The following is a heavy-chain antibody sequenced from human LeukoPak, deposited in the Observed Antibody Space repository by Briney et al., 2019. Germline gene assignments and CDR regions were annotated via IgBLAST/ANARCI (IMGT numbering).Heavy chain of an antibody. V-gene: IGHV3-21*01. CDR3: ASGYYDSSGDLFDY. Sequence: ETLSLTCTVSGGSISSSSYYWGWIRQPPGKGLEWVSSISSSSSYIYYADSVKGRFTISRDNAKNSLYLQMNSLRAEDTAVYYCASGYYDSSGDLFDYWGQGTLVTVSS. D-gene: IGHD3-22*01. J-gene: IGHJ4*02. CDR1: GGSISSSS. CDR2: ISSSSSYI.